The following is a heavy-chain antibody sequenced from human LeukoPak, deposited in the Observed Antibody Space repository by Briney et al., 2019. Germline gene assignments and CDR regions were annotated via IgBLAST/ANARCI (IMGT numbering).Heavy chain of an antibody. V-gene: IGHV3-7*05. D-gene: IGHD2-15*01. J-gene: IGHJ4*02. CDR3: ATRCGSCSSGDY. Sequence: GGSLRLSCAGSGLTFSTYWMTWVRQAPGKGLEWVAHINQDGSKKYYVDSVKGRFTISRDNAKNSLYLQMNSLRAEDTAVYYCATRCGSCSSGDYWGQGTLVTVSS. CDR2: INQDGSKK. CDR1: GLTFSTYW.